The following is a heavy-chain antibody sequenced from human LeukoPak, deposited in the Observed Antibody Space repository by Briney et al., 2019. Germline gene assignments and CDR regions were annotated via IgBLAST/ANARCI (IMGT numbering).Heavy chain of an antibody. V-gene: IGHV1-69*05. CDR2: IIPIFGTA. CDR3: ARDPGLDFWSGYYLN. J-gene: IGHJ4*02. CDR1: GGTFSSYA. Sequence: SVKVSCKASGGTFSSYAISWVRQAPGQGLEWMGGIIPIFGTANYAQKFQGRVTITTDESTSTAYMELSSLRSEDTAVYYCARDPGLDFWSGYYLNWGQGTLVTVSS. D-gene: IGHD3-3*01.